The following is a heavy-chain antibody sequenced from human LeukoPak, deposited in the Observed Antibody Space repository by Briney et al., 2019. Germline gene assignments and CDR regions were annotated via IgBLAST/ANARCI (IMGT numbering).Heavy chain of an antibody. V-gene: IGHV3-7*01. J-gene: IGHJ4*02. CDR1: GFTFSSSW. D-gene: IGHD4-17*01. Sequence: GGSLRLSCAASGFTFSSSWMSWVRQAPGKGLEWVANINQDGSVKHSVGSVKGRFTISRDNAKNSLFLEMNSLRAEDTAVYFCASGDVFDYWGQGTLVTVSS. CDR3: ASGDVFDY. CDR2: INQDGSVK.